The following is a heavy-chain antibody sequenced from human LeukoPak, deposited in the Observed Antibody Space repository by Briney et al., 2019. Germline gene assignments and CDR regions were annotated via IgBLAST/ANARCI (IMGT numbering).Heavy chain of an antibody. J-gene: IGHJ4*02. V-gene: IGHV3-48*03. CDR3: VRDGSSWGNFDY. CDR2: ISSSGSTI. CDR1: GFTFSSYE. Sequence: GGSLRLSCAASGFTFSSYEMNWVRQAPGKGLEWVSYISSSGSTIYYADSVKGRFTISRDNAKNSLYLQMNSLRTEDTAVYYCVRDGSSWGNFDYWGQGTLVSVPS. D-gene: IGHD7-27*01.